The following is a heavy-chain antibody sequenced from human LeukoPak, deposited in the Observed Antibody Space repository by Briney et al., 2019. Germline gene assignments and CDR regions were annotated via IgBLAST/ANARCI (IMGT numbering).Heavy chain of an antibody. CDR1: SESFTAYY. J-gene: IGHJ4*02. D-gene: IGHD5-24*01. Sequence: SETLSLTCAASSESFTAYYWSWIRQSPEKGLEWIGHINHVGSTDYNPSLRSRVTLSVDTSNSQFSLEVKSVTAADTATYYCARGQGWPPHFDFWGQGALVTVSS. V-gene: IGHV4-34*01. CDR3: ARGQGWPPHFDF. CDR2: INHVGST.